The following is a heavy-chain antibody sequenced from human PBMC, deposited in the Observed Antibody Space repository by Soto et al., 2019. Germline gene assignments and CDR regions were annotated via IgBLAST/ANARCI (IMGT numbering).Heavy chain of an antibody. D-gene: IGHD6-6*01. V-gene: IGHV4-30-2*05. CDR3: ARGSSIAGLYYGMDV. J-gene: IGHJ6*02. Sequence: SETLSLTCAVSGGSISSGGYSWSWIRQPPGKGLEWIGYIYHSGSTYYNPSLKSRVTISLDTSKNQFSLKLSSVTAADTAVYYCARGSSIAGLYYGMDVWGQGTTVTV. CDR2: IYHSGST. CDR1: GGSISSGGYS.